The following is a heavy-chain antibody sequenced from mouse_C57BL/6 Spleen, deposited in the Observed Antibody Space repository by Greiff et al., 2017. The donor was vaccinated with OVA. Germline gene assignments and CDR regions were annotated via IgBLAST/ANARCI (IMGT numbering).Heavy chain of an antibody. CDR3: ASAYSSFDY. CDR1: GYTFTNYN. D-gene: IGHD2-10*01. Sequence: EVQLQQSGPELVKPGASVKIPCKASGYTFTNYNMDWVKQSHGNSLEWIGDINPNNGGTNYNQKFKGKATLTVDKSSSTAYMELRCLTSEDTAVYYCASAYSSFDYWGQGTLVTVSS. V-gene: IGHV1-18*01. CDR2: INPNNGGT. J-gene: IGHJ3*01.